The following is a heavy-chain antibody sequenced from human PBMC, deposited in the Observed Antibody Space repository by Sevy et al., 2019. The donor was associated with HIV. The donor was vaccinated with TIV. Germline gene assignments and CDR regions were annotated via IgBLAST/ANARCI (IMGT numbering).Heavy chain of an antibody. CDR3: ARDVTTAIFGVLRDYGMDA. CDR1: GFTFSTYW. CDR2: IRQDGSEK. Sequence: GGSLRLSCAASGFTFSTYWMSWVRQAPGKGLEWVANIRQDGSEKYYVDSVKGRFTISKDNAKNSLYLQMNSLRAEDTAVYYCARDVTTAIFGVLRDYGMDAWGQGTTVTVSS. V-gene: IGHV3-7*01. D-gene: IGHD3-3*01. J-gene: IGHJ6*02.